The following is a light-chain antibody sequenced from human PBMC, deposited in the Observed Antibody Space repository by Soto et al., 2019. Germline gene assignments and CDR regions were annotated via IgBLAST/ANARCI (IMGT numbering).Light chain of an antibody. J-gene: IGKJ1*01. Sequence: DIQMTPSPSTLSAYVGDRVTITCRASQSISSWLAWYQQKPGKAPKLLIYDASSLESGVPSRFSGSGSGTEFTLTISSLQPDDFATYYCQQYNSYSWTFGQGTKVDNK. CDR3: QQYNSYSWT. CDR2: DAS. V-gene: IGKV1-5*01. CDR1: QSISSW.